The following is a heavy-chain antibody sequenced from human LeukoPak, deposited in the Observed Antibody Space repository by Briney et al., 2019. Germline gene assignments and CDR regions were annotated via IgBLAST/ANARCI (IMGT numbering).Heavy chain of an antibody. D-gene: IGHD6-19*01. Sequence: PSETLSLTCAVSGGSISSGGYSWSWIRQPPGKGLEWIGYVSYSGNTNYNPSLKSRVTISVDTSKNQLSLKLSSMTAADTAVYYCARAGYCSATSCQWVPLVWGQGTTVTVSS. CDR3: ARAGYCSATSCQWVPLV. J-gene: IGHJ6*02. V-gene: IGHV4-61*08. CDR1: GGSISSGGYS. CDR2: VSYSGNT.